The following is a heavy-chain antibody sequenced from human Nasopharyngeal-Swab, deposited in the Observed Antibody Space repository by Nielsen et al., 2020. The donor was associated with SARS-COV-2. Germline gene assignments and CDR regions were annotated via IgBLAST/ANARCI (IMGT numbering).Heavy chain of an antibody. J-gene: IGHJ4*02. D-gene: IGHD5/OR15-5a*01. Sequence: KVSCKGSGYSFTSYWISWVRQMPGKGLEWMGRIDPSDSYTNYSPSFQGHVTISADKSISTAYLQWSSLKASDTAMYYCARIPSTLPDYWGQGTLVTVSS. CDR2: IDPSDSYT. V-gene: IGHV5-10-1*01. CDR3: ARIPSTLPDY. CDR1: GYSFTSYW.